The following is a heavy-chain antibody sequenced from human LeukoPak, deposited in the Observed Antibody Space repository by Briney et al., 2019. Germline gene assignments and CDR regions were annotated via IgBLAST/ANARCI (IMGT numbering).Heavy chain of an antibody. V-gene: IGHV4-39*07. D-gene: IGHD4-17*01. J-gene: IGHJ6*02. CDR2: IYYSGST. Sequence: SETLSLTCTVSGGSISSSSYNWGWIRQPPGKGLEWIGSIYYSGSTYYNPSLKSRVTISVDTSKNQFSLNLSSVTAADTAVYYCASRAYGDSNYYYGMDVWGQGTTVTVSS. CDR1: GGSISSSSYN. CDR3: ASRAYGDSNYYYGMDV.